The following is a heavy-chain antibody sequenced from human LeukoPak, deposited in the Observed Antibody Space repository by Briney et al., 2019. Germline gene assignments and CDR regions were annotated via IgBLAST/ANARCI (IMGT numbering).Heavy chain of an antibody. CDR1: GGSISSSSYY. V-gene: IGHV4-39*07. CDR3: AKVGELRYFEWSPDY. J-gene: IGHJ4*02. D-gene: IGHD3-9*01. CDR2: IYYSGST. Sequence: SETLSLTCTVSGGSISSSSYYWGWIRQPPGKGLEWIGSIYYSGSTYYNPSLKSRVTISVDTSKNQFSLKLRSVTAADTAVYYCAKVGELRYFEWSPDYWGQGTLLTVS.